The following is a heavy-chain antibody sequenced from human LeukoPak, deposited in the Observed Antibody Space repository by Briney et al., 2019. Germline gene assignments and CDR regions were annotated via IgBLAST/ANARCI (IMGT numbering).Heavy chain of an antibody. CDR3: GGDYVKRYYYYGMDV. V-gene: IGHV1-69*04. CDR1: GGTFSSYA. D-gene: IGHD3-16*01. J-gene: IGHJ6*02. Sequence: GASVKVSCKASGGTFSSYAISWVRQAPGQGLEWMGRIIPILGIANYAQKCQGRVTITADKSTSTAYMELSSLRSEDTAVYYCGGDYVKRYYYYGMDVWGQGTTVTVSS. CDR2: IIPILGIA.